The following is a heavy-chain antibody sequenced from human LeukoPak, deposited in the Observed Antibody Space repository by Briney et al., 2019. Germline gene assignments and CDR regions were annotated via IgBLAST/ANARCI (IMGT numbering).Heavy chain of an antibody. CDR1: GGSISSSSNY. CDR2: MYYSGST. D-gene: IGHD2-2*01. CDR3: ARDGVVPAEIEY. V-gene: IGHV4-39*07. J-gene: IGHJ4*02. Sequence: SETLSLTCTVSGGSISSSSNYWGWIRQPPGKGLEWIGSMYYSGSTYYNPSLKSRVTISVDTSKNQFSLKLSSVTAADTAVYYCARDGVVPAEIEYWGQGTLVTVSS.